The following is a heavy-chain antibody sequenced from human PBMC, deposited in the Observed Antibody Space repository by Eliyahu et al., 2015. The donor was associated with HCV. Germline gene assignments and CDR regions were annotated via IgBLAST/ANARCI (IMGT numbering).Heavy chain of an antibody. CDR2: IYSGGST. CDR1: GFTVSSNY. D-gene: IGHD3-3*01. J-gene: IGHJ6*04. V-gene: IGHV3-53*01. Sequence: EVQLVXSGGGLIQPGGSLRXSCAASGFTVSSNYXSXXHQAXGKGLEWVSVIYSGGSTYYADSVKGRFTISRDNSKNTLYLQMNSLRAEDTAVYYCARENYDFWSGYHRRYYYYGMDVWGKGTTVTVSS. CDR3: ARENYDFWSGYHRRYYYYGMDV.